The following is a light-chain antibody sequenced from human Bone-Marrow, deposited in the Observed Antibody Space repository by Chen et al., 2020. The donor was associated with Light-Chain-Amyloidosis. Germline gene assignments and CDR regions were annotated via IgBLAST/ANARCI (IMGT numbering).Light chain of an antibody. CDR1: DLPTKY. J-gene: IGLJ2*01. Sequence: YDLTQPPSVSVSPGQPPNINLSGDDLPTKYAYWYQQKPGQAPVLVIHRDTERPSGISERFSGSSSGTTATLTISGVQAEDEADYHCQSADSSGTYEVIFGGGTKLTVL. CDR2: RDT. CDR3: QSADSSGTYEVI. V-gene: IGLV3-25*03.